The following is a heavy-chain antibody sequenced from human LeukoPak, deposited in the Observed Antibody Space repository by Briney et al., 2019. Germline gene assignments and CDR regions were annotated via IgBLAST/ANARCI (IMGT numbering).Heavy chain of an antibody. Sequence: ASVKVSCKASGYTFTGYYMHWVRQAPGQGLEWMGWINPNSGGTNYAQKFQGRVTMTRDTSISTAYMELSSLRSEGTAVYYCASYIAAAVNIFDYWGQGTLVTVSS. CDR1: GYTFTGYY. J-gene: IGHJ4*02. V-gene: IGHV1-2*02. D-gene: IGHD6-13*01. CDR2: INPNSGGT. CDR3: ASYIAAAVNIFDY.